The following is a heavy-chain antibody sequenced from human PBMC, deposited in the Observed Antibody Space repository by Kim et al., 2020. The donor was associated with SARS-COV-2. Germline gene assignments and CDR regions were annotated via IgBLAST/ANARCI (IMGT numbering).Heavy chain of an antibody. CDR3: ARDGHYDFWSGWNGMDV. V-gene: IGHV3-11*05. D-gene: IGHD3-3*01. Sequence: VKGRFTISRDNAKNSLYLQMNSLRAEDTAVYYCARDGHYDFWSGWNGMDVWGQGTTVTVSS. J-gene: IGHJ6*02.